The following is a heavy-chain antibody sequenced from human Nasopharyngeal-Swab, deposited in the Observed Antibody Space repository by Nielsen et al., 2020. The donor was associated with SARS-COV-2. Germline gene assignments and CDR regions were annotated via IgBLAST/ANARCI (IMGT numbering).Heavy chain of an antibody. Sequence: GGSLRLSCAASGFGFSAFAMSWVRQAPGKGLEWVSAAGGNDGSTFYADSVRGRFTISRDNSKNTLYLQMNSLRAEDTALYYCAEKYGTRGWYVGLDYWGQGTQVTVSS. J-gene: IGHJ4*02. D-gene: IGHD6-19*01. CDR1: GFGFSAFA. CDR3: AEKYGTRGWYVGLDY. V-gene: IGHV3-23*01. CDR2: AGGNDGST.